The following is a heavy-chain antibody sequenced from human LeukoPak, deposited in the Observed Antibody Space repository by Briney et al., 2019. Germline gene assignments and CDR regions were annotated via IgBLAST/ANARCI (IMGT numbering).Heavy chain of an antibody. Sequence: SETLSLTCTVSGGSISSSTYYWGWIRQPPGKGLEWIGSIYYSGSTYYNPSLKSRVTISVGTSKNQFSLKLSSVTAADTAVYYCARHMTTVTLFDYWGQGTLVTVSS. CDR3: ARHMTTVTLFDY. CDR1: GGSISSSTYY. CDR2: IYYSGST. J-gene: IGHJ4*02. D-gene: IGHD4-11*01. V-gene: IGHV4-39*01.